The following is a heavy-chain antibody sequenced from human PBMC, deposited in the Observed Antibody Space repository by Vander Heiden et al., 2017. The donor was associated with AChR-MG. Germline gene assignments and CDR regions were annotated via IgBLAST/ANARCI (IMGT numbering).Heavy chain of an antibody. V-gene: IGHV4-59*13. J-gene: IGHJ6*02. Sequence: QVQLQESRPGLVKPPETLSLTCTVSGGSISSYYWGWIRQPPGKGLEWIGYIYYSGSTNYNPSLKSRVTISVDTSKNQFSLKLSSVTAADTDVYYCAREVPAYQLLSGHCYYGMDVWGQGTTVTVSS. CDR3: AREVPAYQLLSGHCYYGMDV. CDR1: GGSISSYY. D-gene: IGHD2-2*01. CDR2: IYYSGST.